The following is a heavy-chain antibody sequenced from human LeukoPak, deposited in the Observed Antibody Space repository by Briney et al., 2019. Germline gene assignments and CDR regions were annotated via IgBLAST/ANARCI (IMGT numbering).Heavy chain of an antibody. J-gene: IGHJ4*02. D-gene: IGHD3-3*01. CDR3: ARGPSTYYDFWSGYFPYFDY. CDR1: GGSFSGYY. CDR2: INHSGST. V-gene: IGHV4-34*01. Sequence: SETLSLTCAVYGGSFSGYYWSWIRQPPGKGLEWIGEINHSGSTNYNPSLKSRVTISVDTSKNQFSLKLSSVTAADTAVYYCARGPSTYYDFWSGYFPYFDYWGQGTLVTVSS.